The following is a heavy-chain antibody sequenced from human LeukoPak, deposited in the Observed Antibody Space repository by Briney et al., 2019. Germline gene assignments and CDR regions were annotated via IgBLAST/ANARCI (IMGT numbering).Heavy chain of an antibody. D-gene: IGHD4-17*01. CDR2: INSDGSNK. CDR1: VFTFSNYW. V-gene: IGHV3-74*01. J-gene: IGHJ4*02. Sequence: GGSLRLSCAAPVFTFSNYWMHWVRQAPGKGLEWVSRINSDGSNKTYADSVKGRFTISRDNAKNTLYLQMSSLRVGDTAVYYCARSDYGDNYWGQGILVTVSS. CDR3: ARSDYGDNY.